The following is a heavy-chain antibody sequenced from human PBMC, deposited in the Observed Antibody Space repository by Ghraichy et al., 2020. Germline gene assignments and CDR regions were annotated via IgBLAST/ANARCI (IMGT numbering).Heavy chain of an antibody. V-gene: IGHV3-7*01. Sequence: GGSLRLSCAASGFTFSSYWMSWVRQAPGKGLEWVANIKQDGSEKYYVDSVKGRFTISRDNAKNSLYLQMNSLRAEDTAVYYCARVMREGYIAPRLRFGSFDIWGQGTMVTVSS. CDR3: ARVMREGYIAPRLRFGSFDI. J-gene: IGHJ3*02. D-gene: IGHD5/OR15-5a*01. CDR2: IKQDGSEK. CDR1: GFTFSSYW.